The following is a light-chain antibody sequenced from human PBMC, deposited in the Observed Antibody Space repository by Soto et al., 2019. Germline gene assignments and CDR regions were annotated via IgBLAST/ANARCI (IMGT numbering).Light chain of an antibody. CDR1: QSVKSN. V-gene: IGKV3-15*01. Sequence: EIVMTQSPATLSVSRGERVTLSCRASQSVKSNMAWYQQKPGQVPRVLIYGASTRATDIPARFSGSGSGTEFTLTITNVQPEDTAVYHCQQYDNWPPWTFGQGTKVEIK. J-gene: IGKJ1*01. CDR3: QQYDNWPPWT. CDR2: GAS.